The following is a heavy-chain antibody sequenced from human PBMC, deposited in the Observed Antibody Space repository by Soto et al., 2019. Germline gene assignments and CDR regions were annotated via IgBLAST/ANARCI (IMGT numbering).Heavy chain of an antibody. CDR1: GGSISSYY. Sequence: SETLSLTCTVSGGSISSYYWSWIRQPPGKGLEWIGYIYYSGSTNYNPSLKSRVTTSVDTSKNQFSLKLSSVTAADTAVYYCARSLNDILTGYWYYFDYWGRGTLVTVSS. CDR2: IYYSGST. V-gene: IGHV4-59*01. D-gene: IGHD3-9*01. CDR3: ARSLNDILTGYWYYFDY. J-gene: IGHJ4*02.